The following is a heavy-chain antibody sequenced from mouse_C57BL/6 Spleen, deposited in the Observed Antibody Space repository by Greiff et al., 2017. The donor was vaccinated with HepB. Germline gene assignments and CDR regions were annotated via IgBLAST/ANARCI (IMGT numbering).Heavy chain of an antibody. J-gene: IGHJ2*01. V-gene: IGHV3-2*02. D-gene: IGHD1-2*01. CDR2: ISYSGST. CDR3: ARTARIKY. CDR1: GYSITSGYG. Sequence: DVQLQESGPGLVKPSQSLSLTCTVTGYSITSGYGWNWIRQFPANKLEWIGYISYSGSTNYNPSLKSRISITRDTSKNQFFLQLHSVTTEDTATYYCARTARIKYWGQGTTLTVSS.